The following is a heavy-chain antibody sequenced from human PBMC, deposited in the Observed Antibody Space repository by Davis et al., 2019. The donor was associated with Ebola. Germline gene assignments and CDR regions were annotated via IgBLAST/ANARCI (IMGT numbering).Heavy chain of an antibody. J-gene: IGHJ5*02. Sequence: SVKVSCKASGGTFSSYAISWVRQAPGPGLEWVGGIINIIETASYAHNFQDRVTITADESRITAYLELSSLRSEDTAVYYCVRHYDTTYWSDPWGQGTLVTVSS. CDR2: IINIIETA. CDR3: VRHYDTTYWSDP. CDR1: GGTFSSYA. D-gene: IGHD3-9*01. V-gene: IGHV1-69*13.